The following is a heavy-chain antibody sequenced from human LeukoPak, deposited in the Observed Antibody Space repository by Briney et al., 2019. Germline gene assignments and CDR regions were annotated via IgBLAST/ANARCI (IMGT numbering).Heavy chain of an antibody. V-gene: IGHV1-2*02. CDR2: INPNTGAT. D-gene: IGHD6-19*01. CDR1: GYTLTGYY. Sequence: ASVKVYCKASGYTLTGYYLHWVRQAPGQGLEWMGWINPNTGATHSAQKFKGRITMTRDTSISTAYMDLSRLRSDDTAVYYCARDRVGSGWPRPYYFEVWGQGTLVTVSS. J-gene: IGHJ4*02. CDR3: ARDRVGSGWPRPYYFEV.